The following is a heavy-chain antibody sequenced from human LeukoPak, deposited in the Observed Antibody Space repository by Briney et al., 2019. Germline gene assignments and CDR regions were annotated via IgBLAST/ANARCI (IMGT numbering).Heavy chain of an antibody. D-gene: IGHD1-1*01. CDR3: ISDLCGRDDQ. V-gene: IGHV3-74*01. J-gene: IGHJ5*02. CDR2: MDPDGRTI. CDR1: GFTFSSYW. Sequence: PGGPLLTCCAASGFTFSSYWRHWVHQAPGKVQELVSRMDPDGRTINYADSVKVRFTISTANAQVTLYLQTSSLGDEATDVCSCISDLCGRDDQWGRGTLVTVSS.